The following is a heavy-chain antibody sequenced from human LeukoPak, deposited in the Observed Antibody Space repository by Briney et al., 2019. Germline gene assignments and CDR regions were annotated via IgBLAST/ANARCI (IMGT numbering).Heavy chain of an antibody. CDR1: GGSISSYY. Sequence: PSETLSLTCTVSGGSISSYYWSWIRQPPGKGLEWIGYIYYSGSTNYNPSLKSRVTISVDTSKNQFSLKLSSVTAADTAVYYCARHNPPSGRKPQFDYWGQGTLVTVSP. J-gene: IGHJ4*02. V-gene: IGHV4-59*08. CDR2: IYYSGST. CDR3: ARHNPPSGRKPQFDY. D-gene: IGHD1-14*01.